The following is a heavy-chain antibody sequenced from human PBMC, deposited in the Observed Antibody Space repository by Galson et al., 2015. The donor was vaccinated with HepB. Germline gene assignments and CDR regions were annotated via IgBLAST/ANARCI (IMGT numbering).Heavy chain of an antibody. CDR1: GFTFGDYA. Sequence: SLRLSCAASGFTFGDYAMSWFRQAPGKGLEWVGFIRSKAYGGTTEYAASVKGRFTISRDDSKSIAYLQMNSLKTEDTAVYYCTRGGSIYGSGSYFYGMDVWGQGTTVTVSS. CDR3: TRGGSIYGSGSYFYGMDV. CDR2: IRSKAYGGTT. J-gene: IGHJ6*02. V-gene: IGHV3-49*03. D-gene: IGHD3-10*01.